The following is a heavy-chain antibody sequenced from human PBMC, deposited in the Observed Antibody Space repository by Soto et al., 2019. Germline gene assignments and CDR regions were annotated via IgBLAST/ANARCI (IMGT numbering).Heavy chain of an antibody. V-gene: IGHV3-23*01. D-gene: IGHD6-19*01. CDR1: GFTFSNYV. J-gene: IGHJ4*02. CDR3: AKGWQVRGGQFDY. Sequence: EVQLLESGGNLVQPGGSLRLSCVASGFTFSNYVMSWVRQAPGKGLEWVSGISDSGGTTYSADFVKGRFTISRDNSKNTLYLQVNSLRAEDTAVYYCAKGWQVRGGQFDYWGQGTLVSVSS. CDR2: ISDSGGTT.